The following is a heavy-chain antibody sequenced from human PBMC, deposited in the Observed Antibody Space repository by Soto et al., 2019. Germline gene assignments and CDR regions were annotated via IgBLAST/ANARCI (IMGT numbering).Heavy chain of an antibody. CDR1: GFTFSSYG. Sequence: SLRLSCAASGFTFSSYGMHWVRQAPGKGLEWVAVISYDGSNKYYADSVKGRFTISRDNSKNTLYLQMNSLRAEDTAVYYCARIRPTVTTYYYYYYYMDVWGKGTTVTVS. V-gene: IGHV3-30*03. CDR2: ISYDGSNK. J-gene: IGHJ6*03. CDR3: ARIRPTVTTYYYYYYYMDV. D-gene: IGHD4-17*01.